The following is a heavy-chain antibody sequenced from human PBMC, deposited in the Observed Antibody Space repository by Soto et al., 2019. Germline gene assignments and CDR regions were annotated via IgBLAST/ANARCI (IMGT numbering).Heavy chain of an antibody. CDR2: ISWDGGDK. V-gene: IGHV3-43*01. D-gene: IGHD3-10*01. J-gene: IGHJ4*02. Sequence: EVQLVESGGVVVQPGGSLRLSCAASGFTFDEHTMHWVRQVPGKGLEWVSLISWDGGDKYYTDSVKGRFTVSRDNSKNSLYLQMNSLRTEDTALYYCARDSPMANFDYWGQGTLVTVSS. CDR1: GFTFDEHT. CDR3: ARDSPMANFDY.